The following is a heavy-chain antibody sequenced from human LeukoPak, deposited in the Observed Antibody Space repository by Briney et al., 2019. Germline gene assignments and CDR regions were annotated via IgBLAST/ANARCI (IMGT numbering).Heavy chain of an antibody. CDR3: ASDFDYDSSGYNY. CDR2: IYYSGST. D-gene: IGHD3-22*01. Sequence: PSETLSLTCTVSGGSISSSSYYWGWIRQPPGKGLEWIGSIYYSGSTYYNPSLKSRVTISVDTSKNQFSLKLSSVTAAATAVYYCASDFDYDSSGYNYWGQGTLVTVSS. V-gene: IGHV4-39*01. J-gene: IGHJ4*02. CDR1: GGSISSSSYY.